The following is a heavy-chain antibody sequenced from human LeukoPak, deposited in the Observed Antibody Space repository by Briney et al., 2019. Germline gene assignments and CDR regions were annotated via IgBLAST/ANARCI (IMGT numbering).Heavy chain of an antibody. CDR2: INPNSGGT. V-gene: IGHV1-2*04. J-gene: IGHJ4*02. D-gene: IGHD3-10*01. CDR1: GYTFTGYY. Sequence: ASVKVSCKASGYTFTGYYMHWVRQAPGQGLEWMGWINPNSGGTNYAQNFQGWVTMTRDTSISTAYMELSRLRSDGTAVYYCARGAPYYYGSGTPVSHFDYWGQGTLVTVSS. CDR3: ARGAPYYYGSGTPVSHFDY.